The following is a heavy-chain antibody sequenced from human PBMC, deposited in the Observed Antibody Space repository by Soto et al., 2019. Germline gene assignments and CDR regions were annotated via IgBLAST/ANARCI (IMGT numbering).Heavy chain of an antibody. D-gene: IGHD2-15*01. V-gene: IGHV3-11*01. CDR3: AREYSSPLHYYYYYYMDV. CDR2: ISSSGSTI. J-gene: IGHJ6*03. Sequence: QVQLVESGGGLVKPGGSLRLSCAASGFTFSDYYMSWIRQAPGKGLEWVSHISSSGSTIYYADSVKGRFTISRDNAKNSLYLQMNSLRAEDTAVYYCAREYSSPLHYYYYYYMDVWGKGTTVTVSS. CDR1: GFTFSDYY.